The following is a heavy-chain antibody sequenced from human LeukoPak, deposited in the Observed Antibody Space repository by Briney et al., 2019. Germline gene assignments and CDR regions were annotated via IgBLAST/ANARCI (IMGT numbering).Heavy chain of an antibody. CDR2: IYSDGSST. V-gene: IGHV3-74*01. J-gene: IGHJ5*02. D-gene: IGHD2-2*01. CDR3: SRGDCTSTTCHNWFDP. Sequence: GGSLRLSCAASGFTFSRYWMHWVRQAPGTGLVWVSRIYSDGSSTDYADSVKGRFTISRDNAKNTLYLQMNSLRADDTAVYYCSRGDCTSTTCHNWFDPWGQGTLVTVSS. CDR1: GFTFSRYW.